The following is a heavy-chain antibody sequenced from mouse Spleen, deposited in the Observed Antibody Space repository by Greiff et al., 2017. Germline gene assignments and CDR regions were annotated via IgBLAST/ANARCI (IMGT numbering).Heavy chain of an antibody. CDR2: INPGSGGT. CDR3: AREANY. Sequence: LQESGAELVRPGTSVKVSCKASGYAFTNYLIEWVKQRPGQGLEWIGVINPGSGGTNYNEKFKGKATLTADKSSSTAYMQLSSLTSDDSAVYFCAREANYWGQGTTLTVSS. D-gene: IGHD3-2*02. V-gene: IGHV1-54*01. J-gene: IGHJ2*01. CDR1: GYAFTNYL.